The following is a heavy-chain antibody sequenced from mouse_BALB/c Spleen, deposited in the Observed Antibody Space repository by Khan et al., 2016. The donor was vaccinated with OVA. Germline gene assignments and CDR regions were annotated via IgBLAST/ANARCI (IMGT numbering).Heavy chain of an antibody. CDR1: GYSITSDYA. CDR3: ARIYGGDFDY. D-gene: IGHD1-1*01. J-gene: IGHJ2*01. Sequence: EVQLQEWGPGLVKPSQSLSLTCTVTGYSITSDYAWNWIRQFPGNKLEWMGYISYSGNTKYNPSPKSRISITRDTSKNQFFLQLNSVTTEDTATYYCARIYGGDFDYWGQGTTLTVSS. V-gene: IGHV3-2*02. CDR2: ISYSGNT.